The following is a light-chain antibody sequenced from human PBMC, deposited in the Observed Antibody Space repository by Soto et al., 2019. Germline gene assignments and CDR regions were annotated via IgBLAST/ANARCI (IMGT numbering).Light chain of an antibody. Sequence: DIQMTQSPASLSASVGDRVTITCRASQSIRTSLNWYQQKSGNAPHLLIYGASFLQGGVPSRFSGSGSGTHFSLTITRLQPEDFATYAGQESDSPRSTFGKGTQVDTK. CDR2: GAS. CDR1: QSIRTS. J-gene: IGKJ1*01. CDR3: QESDSPRST. V-gene: IGKV1-39*01.